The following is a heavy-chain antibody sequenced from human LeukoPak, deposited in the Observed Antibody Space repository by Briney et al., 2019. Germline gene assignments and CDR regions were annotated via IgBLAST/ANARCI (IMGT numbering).Heavy chain of an antibody. J-gene: IGHJ4*02. V-gene: IGHV3-48*02. CDR2: ISSSSSTI. CDR3: ARETWQDY. CDR1: GFPFSSYS. Sequence: AGGSLTLSCAASGFPFSSYSMNWVRQAPGKGLEWVSYISSSSSTISYADSVKDQFTISRDNAKNSLYLQMNSQRDEDTAVYYCARETWQDYWGQGTLVTVSS.